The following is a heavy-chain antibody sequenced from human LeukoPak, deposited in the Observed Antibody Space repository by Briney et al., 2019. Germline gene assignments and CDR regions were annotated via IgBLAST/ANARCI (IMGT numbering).Heavy chain of an antibody. J-gene: IGHJ4*02. CDR1: GFTLSSYS. CDR3: ARDFEGYDFWSGYYS. Sequence: GGSLRLSCAASGFTLSSYSMNWVRQAPGKGLEWISYIDSDTYGNTIYYPHTVKGRFTTSRDNAKNSLYLQMNSLRAEDTAVYYCARDFEGYDFWSGYYSWGQGTQVTVSS. CDR2: IDSDTYGNTI. V-gene: IGHV3-48*04. D-gene: IGHD3-3*01.